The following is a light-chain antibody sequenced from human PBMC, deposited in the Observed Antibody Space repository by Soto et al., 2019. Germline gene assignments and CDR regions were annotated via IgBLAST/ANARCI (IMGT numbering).Light chain of an antibody. V-gene: IGKV1-16*01. CDR1: QGINNF. CDR3: QQYDSYPAT. CDR2: AAS. Sequence: DIQMTQSPSSLSASVGDTVTITCRASQGINNFLAWFQQKPGQAPRSLIYAASSLQSGVPSRFSRSRSETDFTLTITSVQPEDPATYCCQQYDSYPATFGGGTKGEIK. J-gene: IGKJ4*01.